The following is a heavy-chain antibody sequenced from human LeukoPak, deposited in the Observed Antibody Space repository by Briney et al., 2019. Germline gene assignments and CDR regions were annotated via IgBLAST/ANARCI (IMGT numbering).Heavy chain of an antibody. CDR3: ARVRNRSGYSYGDFDY. V-gene: IGHV4-4*07. D-gene: IGHD5-18*01. J-gene: IGHJ4*02. CDR1: GGSISNYY. CDR2: IYTSENT. Sequence: PSETLSLTCTVSGGSISNYYWNWIRQPAGKGLEWIGRIYTSENTNYNPSLKSRVTMSVDTSKNQFSLKLSSVTAADTAVYYCARVRNRSGYSYGDFDYWGQGTLVTVSS.